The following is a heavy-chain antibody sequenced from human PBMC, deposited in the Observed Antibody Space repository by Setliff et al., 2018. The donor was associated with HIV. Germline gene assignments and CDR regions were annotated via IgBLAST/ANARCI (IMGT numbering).Heavy chain of an antibody. CDR3: ARGSGYDKGAYHYYYGMDV. V-gene: IGHV4-61*09. CDR2: IYTSGGT. J-gene: IGHJ6*02. D-gene: IGHD5-12*01. Sequence: SETLYLTCTVSGDSISSDSYYWSWIRQPAGKGLEWIGHIYTSGGTNYNPSLKSRVTISVDTSKNQFSLQLSSVTAADTAVYYCARGSGYDKGAYHYYYGMDVWGQGTTVTVSS. CDR1: GDSISSDSYY.